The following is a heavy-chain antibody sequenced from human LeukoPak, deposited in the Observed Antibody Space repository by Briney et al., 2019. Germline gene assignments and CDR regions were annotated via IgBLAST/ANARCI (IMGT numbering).Heavy chain of an antibody. CDR3: ARDENWGPDH. V-gene: IGHV1-2*02. CDR1: GYTFTGHY. D-gene: IGHD7-27*01. CDR2: IEPNSGGT. Sequence: ASVKVSCKASGYTFTGHYMHWIRQAPGQGLEWMGWIEPNSGGTHFAQKFQGRLTISRDTSISTAYMELSRLSSDDTAIYYCARDENWGPDHWGQGTLVTVSS. J-gene: IGHJ4*02.